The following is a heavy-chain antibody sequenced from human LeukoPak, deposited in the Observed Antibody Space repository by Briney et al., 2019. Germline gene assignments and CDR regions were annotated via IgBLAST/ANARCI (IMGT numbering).Heavy chain of an antibody. J-gene: IGHJ4*02. Sequence: GGSLRLSCAASGFTFSSYAMSWVRQAPGKGLEWVSAISGSGGSTSYAQKFQGRVTMTRDTSTRTVYMEVNSLRSEDTAVYYCARQGTYSSAIGMGYWGQGTLVTVSS. CDR1: GFTFSSYA. CDR3: ARQGTYSSAIGMGY. CDR2: ISGSGGST. V-gene: IGHV3-23*01. D-gene: IGHD6-19*01.